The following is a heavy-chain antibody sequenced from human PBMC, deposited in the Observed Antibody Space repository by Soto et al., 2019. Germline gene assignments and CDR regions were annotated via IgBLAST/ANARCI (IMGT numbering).Heavy chain of an antibody. Sequence: ASVKVSCKASGYTFTSYYIHWVRQAPGQGLEWMGIINPSGGYTSYAQQFQGRVTMTRDTSTSTVYMDVSSLRSEDTAVYYCARCFGNYGSGSPLDLWGQGTLVTVSS. CDR2: INPSGGYT. CDR3: ARCFGNYGSGSPLDL. J-gene: IGHJ5*02. D-gene: IGHD3-10*01. CDR1: GYTFTSYY. V-gene: IGHV1-46*03.